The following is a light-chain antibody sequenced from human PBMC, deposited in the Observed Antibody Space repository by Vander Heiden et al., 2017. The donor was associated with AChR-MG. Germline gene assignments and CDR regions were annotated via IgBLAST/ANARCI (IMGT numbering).Light chain of an antibody. J-gene: IGKJ1*01. CDR2: GAS. CDR1: QSVRRN. Sequence: EIVMTQSPATLSVSPGERATLSCRASQSVRRNFVAYHQQHGRAPRLLICGASTRAAGIPLRFSGRCSGTDFTLDIRSLQAEDVAVYYCQQYDNWRTFGQGTKVEIK. CDR3: QQYDNWRT. V-gene: IGKV3-15*01.